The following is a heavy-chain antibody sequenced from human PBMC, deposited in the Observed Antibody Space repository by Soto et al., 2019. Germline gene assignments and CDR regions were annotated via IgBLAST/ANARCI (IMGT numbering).Heavy chain of an antibody. D-gene: IGHD6-19*01. V-gene: IGHV3-23*01. CDR3: ATFKTVTGPGWGRASEY. Sequence: GGSLRLSCATPGFNFNNYAMCWVRQAPGERLEWVSFISSSGGTTYYADSVKGRFTISRDNSRNTVFLQMNTLGAEDTAIYYCATFKTVTGPGWGRASEYWGQGTRVTVSS. CDR2: ISSSGGTT. CDR1: GFNFNNYA. J-gene: IGHJ4*02.